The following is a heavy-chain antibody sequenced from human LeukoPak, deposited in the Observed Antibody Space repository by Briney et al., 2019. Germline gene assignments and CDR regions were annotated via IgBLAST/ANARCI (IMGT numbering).Heavy chain of an antibody. CDR3: ARTSHYDILTGYPKGY. CDR2: IYYSGST. CDR1: GGSISSYY. J-gene: IGHJ4*02. D-gene: IGHD3-9*01. V-gene: IGHV4-59*08. Sequence: SETLSLTCTVSGGSISSYYWSWIRQPPGKGREWIGYIYYSGSTNYNPSLKSRVTISVDTSKNQFSLKLSSVTAADTAVYYCARTSHYDILTGYPKGYWGQGTLVTVSS.